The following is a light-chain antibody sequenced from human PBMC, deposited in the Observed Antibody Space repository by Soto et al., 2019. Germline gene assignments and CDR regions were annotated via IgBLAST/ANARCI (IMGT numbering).Light chain of an antibody. CDR2: TAS. Sequence: DIQMTQSPSTLAASVGDRVTITCRASQSISTWLAWYQQKPGKAPKLLIYTASSLESGVPSRFSGSGSGTEFTLTISSLQPDDFATYYCQQYRRHSSSTFGQGTKLEIK. CDR3: QQYRRHSSST. V-gene: IGKV1-5*03. J-gene: IGKJ2*01. CDR1: QSISTW.